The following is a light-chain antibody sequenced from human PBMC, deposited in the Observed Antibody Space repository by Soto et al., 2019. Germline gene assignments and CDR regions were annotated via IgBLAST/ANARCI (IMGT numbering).Light chain of an antibody. CDR2: VAS. Sequence: DIQMTQSPSSLSASVGDRVTITCRASQNIINYLTWYQQKPGKAPQLLIYVASRLESGVPSRFSGSGSGTDFTLPISSLQPEDFATYYCQQSYNAPFTFGQGTRLDI. J-gene: IGKJ5*01. V-gene: IGKV1-39*01. CDR3: QQSYNAPFT. CDR1: QNIINY.